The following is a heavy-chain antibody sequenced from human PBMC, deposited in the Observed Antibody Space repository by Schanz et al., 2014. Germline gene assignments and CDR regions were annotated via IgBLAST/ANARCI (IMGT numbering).Heavy chain of an antibody. CDR3: ATWSGTRLFHN. V-gene: IGHV4-34*01. CDR1: GGPFSGYF. CDR2: VNHGGYT. J-gene: IGHJ4*02. D-gene: IGHD1-7*01. Sequence: QVQLQQWGAGLLKPSETLSLTCAVYGGPFSGYFWSWIRQSPGKGLEWIGEVNHGGYTNYNPSLKSRVTVSVDMSKKHFSLSLSSVTAADTAAYYCATWSGTRLFHNWGQGTLVTVSS.